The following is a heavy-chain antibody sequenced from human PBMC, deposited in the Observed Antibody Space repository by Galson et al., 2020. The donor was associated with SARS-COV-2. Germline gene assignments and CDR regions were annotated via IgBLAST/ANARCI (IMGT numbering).Heavy chain of an antibody. J-gene: IGHJ6*02. CDR2: INPSGGST. D-gene: IGHD2-15*01. CDR3: ARELGPGLDMVVVVVTTLDGMDV. Sequence: ASVKVSCKASGYTFTSYYMHWVRQAPGQGLEWMGIINPSGGSTSYAQKFQGRVTMTRDTSTSTVYMELSSLRSEDTAVYYCARELGPGLDMVVVVVTTLDGMDVWGQGTTVTVSS. CDR1: GYTFTSYY. V-gene: IGHV1-46*01.